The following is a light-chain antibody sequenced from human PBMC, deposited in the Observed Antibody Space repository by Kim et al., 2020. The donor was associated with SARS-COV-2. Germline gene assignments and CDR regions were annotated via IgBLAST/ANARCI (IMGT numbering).Light chain of an antibody. CDR2: SKD. V-gene: IGLV10-54*01. Sequence: QTAALACTWNGANIGFQAAAWLQQHQGHAPKVLSYSKDSRPSGISERFSAARSGITASLTISGLQSEDETDYYCLAWDISLATSVFGGGTMLTVL. CDR3: LAWDISLATSV. CDR1: GANIGFQA. J-gene: IGLJ3*02.